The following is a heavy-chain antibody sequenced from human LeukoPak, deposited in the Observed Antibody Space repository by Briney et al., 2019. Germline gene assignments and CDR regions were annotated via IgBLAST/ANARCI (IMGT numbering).Heavy chain of an antibody. J-gene: IGHJ5*02. D-gene: IGHD2-2*01. CDR2: INHSGST. CDR3: AGFDIVVVPAASPRFGP. CDR1: GGSFSGYY. Sequence: SETLSLTCAVYGGSFSGYYWSWIRQPPGKGLEWIGEINHSGSTNYNPSLKSRVTISVDTSKHQFSLKLSSVTAADTAVYYCAGFDIVVVPAASPRFGPWGQGTLVTVSS. V-gene: IGHV4-34*01.